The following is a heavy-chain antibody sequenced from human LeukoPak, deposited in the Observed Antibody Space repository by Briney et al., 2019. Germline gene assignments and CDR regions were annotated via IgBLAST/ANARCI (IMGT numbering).Heavy chain of an antibody. D-gene: IGHD6-13*01. CDR2: ISGSGGST. V-gene: IGHV3-23*01. J-gene: IGHJ1*01. Sequence: PGGSLRLSCAASGFTFSSYGMHWVRQAPGKGLEWVSAISGSGGSTYYADSVKGRFTISRDNSKNTLYLQMNSLRAEDTAVYYCAKVTPTSIAAAGTGYFQHWGQGTLVTVSS. CDR1: GFTFSSYG. CDR3: AKVTPTSIAAAGTGYFQH.